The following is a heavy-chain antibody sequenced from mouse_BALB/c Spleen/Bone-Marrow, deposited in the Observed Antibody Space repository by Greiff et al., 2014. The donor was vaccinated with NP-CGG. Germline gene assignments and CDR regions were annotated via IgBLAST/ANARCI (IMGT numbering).Heavy chain of an antibody. CDR3: TRGRRDAMDY. J-gene: IGHJ4*01. V-gene: IGHV1S81*02. CDR1: GYTFTSYY. CDR2: INPSNGGT. Sequence: LVESGAELVKPGASVKLSCRASGYTFTSYYMYWVKQGPGQGLEWIGEINPSNGGTNFNEKFKSKATLTVDKSSSTAYMQLSSLTSEDSAVYYCTRGRRDAMDYWGQGTSVTVSS.